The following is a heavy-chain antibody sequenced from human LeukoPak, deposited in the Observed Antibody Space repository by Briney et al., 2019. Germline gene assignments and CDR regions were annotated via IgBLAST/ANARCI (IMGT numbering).Heavy chain of an antibody. CDR2: IYPGDSDT. CDR3: ARQTYNIVVVPAAMILDY. D-gene: IGHD2-2*01. J-gene: IGHJ4*02. CDR1: GYSFTSYW. V-gene: IGHV5-51*01. Sequence: GESLKISCKGSGYSFTSYWIGWVRQMPGKGLEWMGIIYPGDSDTRYSPSFQGQVTISADKSISTAYLQWSSLKASDTAMYYCARQTYNIVVVPAAMILDYWGQGTLVTVSS.